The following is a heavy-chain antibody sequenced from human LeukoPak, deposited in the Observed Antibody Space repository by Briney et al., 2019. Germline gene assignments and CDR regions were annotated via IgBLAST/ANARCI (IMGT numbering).Heavy chain of an antibody. CDR2: IKMKTDGGTT. D-gene: IGHD3-10*01. J-gene: IGHJ4*02. CDR3: TTGFTMVRGVIITRDY. Sequence: GSLRLSSAAARFTSSNAWTSWVRHAPGRGRGWVCRIKMKTDGGTTDYAAPVKGRFTISRDDSNNTLYLQMNSLKTEDTAVYYCTTGFTMVRGVIITRDYWGQGTLVTVSS. V-gene: IGHV3-15*01. CDR1: RFTSSNAW.